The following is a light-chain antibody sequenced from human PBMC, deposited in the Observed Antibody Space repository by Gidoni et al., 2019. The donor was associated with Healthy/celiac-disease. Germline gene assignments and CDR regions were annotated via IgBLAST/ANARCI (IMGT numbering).Light chain of an antibody. CDR1: SASVSTCYY. CDR3: VLYMGSGIS. V-gene: IGLV8-61*01. CDR2: STN. Sequence: HTVVTQEPSFSVSPGGTVTRTCGLISASVSTCYYPSWYQQTPGQAPRTLIYSTNTRSSGVPDRFSGSILGNKAALTITGAQADDESDYYCVLYMGSGISFGGGTKLTVL. J-gene: IGLJ2*01.